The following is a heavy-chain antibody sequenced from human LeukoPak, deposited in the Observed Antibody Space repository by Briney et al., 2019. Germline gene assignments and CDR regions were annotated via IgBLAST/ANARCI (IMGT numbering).Heavy chain of an antibody. Sequence: PGGSLRLSCAASGFTFSNYDMHWVRQATGKGLEWVSAIGTVGDTYYSGSVKGRFTISRENAKNSLYLQMNSLKAGDTAVYYCARGGWFGELLRPFDYWGQGSLVTVSS. CDR1: GFTFSNYD. D-gene: IGHD3-10*01. V-gene: IGHV3-13*01. J-gene: IGHJ4*02. CDR3: ARGGWFGELLRPFDY. CDR2: IGTVGDT.